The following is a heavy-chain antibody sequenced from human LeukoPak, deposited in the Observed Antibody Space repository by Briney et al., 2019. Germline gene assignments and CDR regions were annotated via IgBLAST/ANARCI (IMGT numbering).Heavy chain of an antibody. J-gene: IGHJ4*02. Sequence: SETLSLTCTVPGGSISGFYWSWIRQPAGKGLEWIGRINPNGGTNYNPSLKSRVTMSTDTSSNKFSLKLRSVTAADTAVYYCAREYGDLDYWGRGTLVTVSS. D-gene: IGHD4-17*01. CDR1: GGSISGFY. CDR3: AREYGDLDY. V-gene: IGHV4-4*07. CDR2: INPNGGT.